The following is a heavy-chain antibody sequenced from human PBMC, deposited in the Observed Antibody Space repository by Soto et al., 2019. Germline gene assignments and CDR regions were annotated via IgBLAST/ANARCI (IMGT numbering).Heavy chain of an antibody. CDR1: GYSFTGYW. Sequence: GESLKISCKGSGYSFTGYWISWVRQMPGKGLEWMGRIDPSDSYTNYSPSFQGHVTISAAKSISTAYLQWSSLKASDTAMYYCARQTYYYGSSANYQYYFDSWGQGTLVTVSS. CDR3: ARQTYYYGSSANYQYYFDS. V-gene: IGHV5-10-1*01. J-gene: IGHJ4*02. D-gene: IGHD3-22*01. CDR2: IDPSDSYT.